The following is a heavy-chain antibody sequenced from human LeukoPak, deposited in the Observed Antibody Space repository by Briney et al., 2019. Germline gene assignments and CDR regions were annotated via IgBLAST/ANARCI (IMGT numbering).Heavy chain of an antibody. J-gene: IGHJ6*03. CDR1: GFSFSSYW. D-gene: IGHD6-13*01. CDR3: ARDFSSDWGSSWNAYYYYMDV. CDR2: IRLNGSNVENVSEK. Sequence: GGSLRLSCVASGFSFSSYWMSWVRQIPGKGLEWVASIRLNGSNVENVSEKYYADSVKGRFTISRDNAKNSLYLQMNSLRAEDTAVYYCARDFSSDWGSSWNAYYYYMDVWGKGTTVTVSS. V-gene: IGHV3-7*01.